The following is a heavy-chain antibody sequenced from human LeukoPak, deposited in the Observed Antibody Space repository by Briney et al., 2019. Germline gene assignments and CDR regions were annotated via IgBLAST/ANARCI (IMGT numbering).Heavy chain of an antibody. CDR2: ISSSGSTI. CDR3: ARDRVVPAAISLYYYYGMDV. J-gene: IGHJ6*02. Sequence: PGGSLRLSCAASGFTLSDYYMSWIRQAPGKGLEWVSYISSSGSTIYYADSVKGRFTISRDNAKNSLYLQMNSLRAEDTAVYYCARDRVVPAAISLYYYYGMDVWGQGTTVTVSS. D-gene: IGHD2-2*01. CDR1: GFTLSDYY. V-gene: IGHV3-11*01.